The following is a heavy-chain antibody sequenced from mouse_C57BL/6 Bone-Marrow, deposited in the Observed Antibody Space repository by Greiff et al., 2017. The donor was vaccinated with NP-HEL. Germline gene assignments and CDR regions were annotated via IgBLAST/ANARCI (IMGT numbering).Heavy chain of an antibody. CDR2: ISYDGSN. CDR1: GYSITSGYY. V-gene: IGHV3-6*01. CDR3: ARSVDFDV. Sequence: EVKLMESGPGLVKPSQSLSLTCSVTGYSITSGYYWNWIRQFPGNKLEWMGYISYDGSNNYNPSLKNRISITRDTSKNQFFLKLNSVTTEDTATYYCARSVDFDVWGTGTTVTVSS. J-gene: IGHJ1*03.